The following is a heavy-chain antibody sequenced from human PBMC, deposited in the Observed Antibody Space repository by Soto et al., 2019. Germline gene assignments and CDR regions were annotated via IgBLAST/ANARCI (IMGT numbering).Heavy chain of an antibody. D-gene: IGHD6-19*01. CDR3: ARDHGSSGFYYYYGMDV. CDR2: IWYDGSNK. V-gene: IGHV3-33*01. CDR1: GFTFSSYG. J-gene: IGHJ6*02. Sequence: AGGSLRLSCAASGFTFSSYGMHWVRQAPGKGLEWVAVIWYDGSNKYYADSVKGRFTISRDNSKNTPYLQMNSLRAEDTAVYYCARDHGSSGFYYYYGMDVWGQGTTVTVSS.